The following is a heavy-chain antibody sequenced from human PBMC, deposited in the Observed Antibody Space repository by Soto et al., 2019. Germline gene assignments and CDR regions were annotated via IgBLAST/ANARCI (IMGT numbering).Heavy chain of an antibody. Sequence: SVKVSCKASGYTFTSYGISWVRQAPGQGLEWMGWIIPILGIANYAQKFQGRVTITADKSTSTAYMELSSLRSEDTAVYYCAREYSGYDSESYPYYYYYMDVWGKGTTVTVSS. CDR3: AREYSGYDSESYPYYYYYMDV. D-gene: IGHD5-12*01. V-gene: IGHV1-69*10. CDR2: IIPILGIA. J-gene: IGHJ6*03. CDR1: GYTFTSYG.